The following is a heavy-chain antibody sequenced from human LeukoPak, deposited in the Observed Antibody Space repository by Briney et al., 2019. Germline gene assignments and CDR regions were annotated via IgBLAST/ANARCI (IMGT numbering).Heavy chain of an antibody. V-gene: IGHV4-30-4*01. CDR2: IYYSGST. J-gene: IGHJ4*02. Sequence: TTSETLSLTCTVSGGSISSGDYYWSWIRQPPGKGLEWIGYIYYSGSTYYNPSLKSRVTISVDTSKNQLSLKLSSVTAADTAVYYCARGTTGSWSGYYNDWGQGTLVTVSS. D-gene: IGHD3-3*01. CDR3: ARGTTGSWSGYYND. CDR1: GGSISSGDYY.